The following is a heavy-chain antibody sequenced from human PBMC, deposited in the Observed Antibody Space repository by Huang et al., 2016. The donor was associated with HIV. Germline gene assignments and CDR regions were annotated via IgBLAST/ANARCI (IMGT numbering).Heavy chain of an antibody. CDR3: AYQQWLVGGLNH. CDR2: IGRTSSYI. CDR1: GFAFSGYG. J-gene: IGHJ5*02. Sequence: EVELVESGGGLVKPGGSLRLSCAASGFAFSGYGMNWVRQAPGKGLEWVALIGRTSSYIYYADSGKGRVTISRDNAKSSIYLQLDSLRAEDTAVYYCAYQQWLVGGLNHWGQGTLVVVSS. V-gene: IGHV3-21*02. D-gene: IGHD6-19*01.